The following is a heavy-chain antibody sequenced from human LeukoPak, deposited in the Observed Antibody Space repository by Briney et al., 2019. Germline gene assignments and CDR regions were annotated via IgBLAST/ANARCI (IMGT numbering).Heavy chain of an antibody. CDR2: IKGKTDGGTT. Sequence: AGGSLRLSCAASGFTFSDARMTWVRQAPGKGLEWVGRIKGKTDGGTTDYVAPVKGRFIISRDDSKNTLYLQMNSLKTEDTAVYYCTTYPRSGWYPFDDWGQGTLVTVSS. CDR3: TTYPRSGWYPFDD. J-gene: IGHJ4*02. D-gene: IGHD6-19*01. V-gene: IGHV3-15*01. CDR1: GFTFSDAR.